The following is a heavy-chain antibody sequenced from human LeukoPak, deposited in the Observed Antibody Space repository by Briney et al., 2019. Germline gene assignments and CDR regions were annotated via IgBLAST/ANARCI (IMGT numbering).Heavy chain of an antibody. V-gene: IGHV4-59*01. CDR2: IYYSGST. D-gene: IGHD3-22*01. CDR1: GGSISSYY. CDR3: ARGADYYDSSGYYPEPFDY. Sequence: KSSETLSLTCTVSGGSISSYYWSWIRQPPGKGLEWIGYIYYSGSTNYNPSLKSRVTISVDTSKNQFSLKLSSVTAADTAVYYCARGADYYDSSGYYPEPFDYWGQGTLVTVSS. J-gene: IGHJ4*02.